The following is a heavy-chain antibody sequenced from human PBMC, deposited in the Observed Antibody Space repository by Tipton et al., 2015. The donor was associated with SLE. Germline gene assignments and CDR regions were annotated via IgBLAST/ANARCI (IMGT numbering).Heavy chain of an antibody. V-gene: IGHV1-46*01. CDR3: ARPSDYSDRRH. D-gene: IGHD4-17*01. CDR1: GYTFTTYY. CDR2: FDPSGGSA. J-gene: IGHJ4*02. Sequence: QLVQSGAEVKKPGASVKVSCKASGYTFTTYYIHWVRQAPGQGLEWMGIFDPSGGSANYAQRFQGRLTMTGDTSTGTVYMELSSLRSEDTAVYYCARPSDYSDRRHWGQGTLVTVSS.